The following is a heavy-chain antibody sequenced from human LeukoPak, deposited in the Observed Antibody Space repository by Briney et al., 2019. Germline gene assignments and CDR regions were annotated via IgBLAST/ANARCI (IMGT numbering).Heavy chain of an antibody. CDR2: INHSGST. J-gene: IGHJ5*02. CDR3: ARGKGFVVVPADARRGSGFDP. CDR1: GGSFSGYY. V-gene: IGHV4-34*01. Sequence: SETLSLTCAVYGGSFSGYYWSWIRQSPGKGLEWIGEINHSGSTNYNPSLKSRVAISVDTSKNQFSLKLSSVTAADTAVYYCARGKGFVVVPADARRGSGFDPWGQGTLVTVSS. D-gene: IGHD2-2*01.